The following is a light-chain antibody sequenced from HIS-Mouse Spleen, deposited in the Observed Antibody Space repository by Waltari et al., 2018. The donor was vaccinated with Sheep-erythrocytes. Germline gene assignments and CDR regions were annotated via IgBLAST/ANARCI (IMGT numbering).Light chain of an antibody. CDR3: CSYAGSYNHV. Sequence: QSALTQPRSVSGSPGQSVTISCTGPSSDVGGYNYVSWYQHHTGKAPQLMIYDVSKRPSAVPDRFSGAKSGNTASLTISGLQAEDEADYYCCSYAGSYNHVFATGTKVTVL. V-gene: IGLV2-11*01. CDR2: DVS. J-gene: IGLJ1*01. CDR1: SSDVGGYNY.